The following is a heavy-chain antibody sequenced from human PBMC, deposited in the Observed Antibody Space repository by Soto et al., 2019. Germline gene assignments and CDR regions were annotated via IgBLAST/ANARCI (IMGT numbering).Heavy chain of an antibody. CDR3: ARDTYGDYGQVLDY. Sequence: PGGSLRLSCAGSGFTFGRHWMTWVRQAPGKGLEWVANIKEDGSEIYYVDSVKGRFTISRDNAKNSVYLQMNSLRAEDTALYYCARDTYGDYGQVLDYWGQGTLVTVSS. D-gene: IGHD4-17*01. CDR1: GFTFGRHW. J-gene: IGHJ4*02. CDR2: IKEDGSEI. V-gene: IGHV3-7*01.